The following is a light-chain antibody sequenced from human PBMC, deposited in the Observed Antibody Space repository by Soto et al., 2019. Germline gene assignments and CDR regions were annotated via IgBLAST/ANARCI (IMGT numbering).Light chain of an antibody. J-gene: IGKJ1*01. Sequence: DIQMTQSPSTLSASVGDRVTITCRASQSISSWLAWYQQKPGKAPKLLIYKASSLESGVPSRFSGSGSRTEFTLTISSLQPYDFATYYCQQYNSYSPWTFGQGTKVEIK. CDR1: QSISSW. CDR3: QQYNSYSPWT. V-gene: IGKV1-5*03. CDR2: KAS.